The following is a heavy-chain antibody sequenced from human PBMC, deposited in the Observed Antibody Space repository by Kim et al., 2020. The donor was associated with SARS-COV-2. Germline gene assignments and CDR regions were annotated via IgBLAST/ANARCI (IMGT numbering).Heavy chain of an antibody. Sequence: GGSLRLSCAASGFTFSSYGMHWVRQAPGKGLEWVAVISYDGSNKYYADSVKGRFTISRDNSKNTLYLQMNSLRAEDTAVYYCARGDYDILTGYSDYWGQGTLVTVSS. J-gene: IGHJ4*02. V-gene: IGHV3-33*05. CDR3: ARGDYDILTGYSDY. CDR2: ISYDGSNK. CDR1: GFTFSSYG. D-gene: IGHD3-9*01.